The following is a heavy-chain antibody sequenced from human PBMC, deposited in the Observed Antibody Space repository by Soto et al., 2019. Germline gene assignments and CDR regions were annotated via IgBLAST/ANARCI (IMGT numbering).Heavy chain of an antibody. CDR2: IYTSGST. D-gene: IGHD6-19*01. J-gene: IGHJ6*02. V-gene: IGHV4-4*07. Sequence: SETLSLTCSVSGGAISSYYWSWIRQPAGKGLEWMPRIYTSGSTNYNPSLKSRVTLSVDTTNNQFSLKLSSVTAADTAVYYCARGGYSSGWYGGGYYYYYDKDFWGQVTKVTVS. CDR3: ARGGYSSGWYGGGYYYYYDKDF. CDR1: GGAISSYY.